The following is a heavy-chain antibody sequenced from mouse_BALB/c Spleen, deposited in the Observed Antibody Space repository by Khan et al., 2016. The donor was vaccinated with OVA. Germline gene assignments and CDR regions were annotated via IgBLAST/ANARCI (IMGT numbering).Heavy chain of an antibody. V-gene: IGHV1S137*01. CDR2: ISTYSGST. J-gene: IGHJ2*01. CDR1: GYTFTDYA. Sequence: QVQLKQSGPELVRPGVSVKISCKGSGYTFTDYAMYWVKQSHAKSLEWIGLISTYSGSTNYNQKFKGKATMTVDKSSSTAYMELARLTSEDSAIXDCAKPAYDGYYDYWGQGTTLTVSS. D-gene: IGHD2-3*01. CDR3: AKPAYDGYYDY.